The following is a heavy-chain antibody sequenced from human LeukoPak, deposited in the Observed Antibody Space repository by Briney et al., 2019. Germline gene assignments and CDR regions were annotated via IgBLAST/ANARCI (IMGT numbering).Heavy chain of an antibody. Sequence: KPSETLSLTCTASGGSISSYYWSWIRQPAGKGLEWIGRIYTSGSTNYNPSLKSRVTMSVDTSKNQFSLKLSSVTAADTAVYYCARHYDFWSGYSNWFDPWGQGTLVTVSS. V-gene: IGHV4-4*07. D-gene: IGHD3-3*01. CDR1: GGSISSYY. CDR2: IYTSGST. CDR3: ARHYDFWSGYSNWFDP. J-gene: IGHJ5*02.